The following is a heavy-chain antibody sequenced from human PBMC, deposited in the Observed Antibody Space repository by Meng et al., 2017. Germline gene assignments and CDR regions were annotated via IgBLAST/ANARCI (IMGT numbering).Heavy chain of an antibody. Sequence: HLVEAVAEMQKPGAAVKAACKSSVSPFTSYDISWVRPAPGQGLEWMGGIIPIFGTANYAQKFQGRVTINADKSTSTAYMELSSLRSEDTAVYYCARVGTTDAFWGQGTLVIVSS. D-gene: IGHD2-2*01. CDR3: ARVGTTDAF. V-gene: IGHV1-69*06. CDR1: VSPFTSYD. J-gene: IGHJ4*02. CDR2: IIPIFGTA.